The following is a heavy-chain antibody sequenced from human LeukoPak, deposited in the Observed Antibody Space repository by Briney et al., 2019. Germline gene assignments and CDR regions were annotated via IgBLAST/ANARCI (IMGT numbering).Heavy chain of an antibody. CDR1: GYTFTSYG. CDR3: ARDYRQRWLQKLPNDAFDI. J-gene: IGHJ3*02. D-gene: IGHD5-24*01. Sequence: ASVKVSCKASGYTFTSYGISWVRQAPGQGLEWMGWISAYNGNTNYAQKLQGRVTMTTDTSTSTAYMELRSLRSDDTAVYYCARDYRQRWLQKLPNDAFDIWGQGTMVTVSS. V-gene: IGHV1-18*01. CDR2: ISAYNGNT.